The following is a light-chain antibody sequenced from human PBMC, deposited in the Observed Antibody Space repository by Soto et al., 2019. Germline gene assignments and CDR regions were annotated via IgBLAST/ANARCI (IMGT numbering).Light chain of an antibody. CDR1: QNVGTS. J-gene: IGKJ5*01. CDR2: DAS. V-gene: IGKV3-11*01. CDR3: QQRSGWPIT. Sequence: EIGMTQSPATLSVSPGDRATLSCRVSQNVGTSLAWSQQKPGQSPRLLIYDASHRATGVPARFSGSGSGTDLTLTISGLEPEDFAVYYCQQRSGWPITFGQGTRLAIK.